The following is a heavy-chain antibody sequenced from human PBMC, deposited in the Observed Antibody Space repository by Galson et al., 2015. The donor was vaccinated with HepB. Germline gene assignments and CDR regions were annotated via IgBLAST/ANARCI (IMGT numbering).Heavy chain of an antibody. J-gene: IGHJ4*02. D-gene: IGHD5-18*01. CDR1: GFTFSSYG. CDR2: ISYDGSNK. V-gene: IGHV3-30*18. Sequence: SLRLSCAASGFTFSSYGMHWVRQAPGKGLEWVAVISYDGSNKYYADSVKGRFTISRDNSKNTLYLQMNSLRAEDTAMYYCAKGMDTAMVTGFDYWGQGTLVTVSS. CDR3: AKGMDTAMVTGFDY.